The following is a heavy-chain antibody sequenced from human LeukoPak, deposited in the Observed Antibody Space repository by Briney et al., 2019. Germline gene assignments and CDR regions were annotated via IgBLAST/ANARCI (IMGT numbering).Heavy chain of an antibody. D-gene: IGHD6-13*01. CDR1: GFTFSSYS. J-gene: IGHJ4*02. CDR2: ISSTSSYI. CDR3: ARETYSSSWSYYFDY. Sequence: PGGSLRLSCAASGFTFSSYSMNWVRQAPGKGLEWVSSISSTSSYIYYADSVKGRFTISRDNAKNSLYLQMNSLRAEDTAVYYCARETYSSSWSYYFDYRGQGTLVTVSS. V-gene: IGHV3-21*01.